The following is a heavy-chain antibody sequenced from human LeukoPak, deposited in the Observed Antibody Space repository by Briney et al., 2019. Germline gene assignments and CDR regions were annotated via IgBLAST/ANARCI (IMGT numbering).Heavy chain of an antibody. CDR1: GYSISSGYN. V-gene: IGHV4-38-2*02. CDR3: ARRAYSTAYWKHFDS. D-gene: IGHD1-1*01. Sequence: SETLSLTCTVSGYSISSGYNWGWIRQPPGKGLEWIGSIYYHENTYYNSSLKSRVTISVDTSMNQFSLKLNSVTAADTAVYFCARRAYSTAYWKHFDSWGQGTLVTVSS. J-gene: IGHJ4*02. CDR2: IYYHENT.